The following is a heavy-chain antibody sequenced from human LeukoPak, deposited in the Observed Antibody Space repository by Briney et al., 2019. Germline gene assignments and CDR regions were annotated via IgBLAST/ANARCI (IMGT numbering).Heavy chain of an antibody. Sequence: DSVKVSCKASGYTFTSYGISWVRQAPGQGLEWMGWISAYNGNTNYAQKLQGRVTMTTDTSTSAAYMELRSLRSDDTAVYYCATKLYDFWSAFDIWGQGTMVTVSS. J-gene: IGHJ3*02. CDR3: ATKLYDFWSAFDI. V-gene: IGHV1-18*01. CDR1: GYTFTSYG. D-gene: IGHD3-3*01. CDR2: ISAYNGNT.